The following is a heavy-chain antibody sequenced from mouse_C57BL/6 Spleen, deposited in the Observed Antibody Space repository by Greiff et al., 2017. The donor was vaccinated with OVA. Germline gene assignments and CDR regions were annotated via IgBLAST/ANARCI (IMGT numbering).Heavy chain of an antibody. CDR2: IRSKSSNYAT. Sequence: EVMLVESGGGLVQPKGSLKLSCAASGFTFNTYAMHWVRQAPGKGLEWVARIRSKSSNYATYYADSVKDRFTISRDDSQSMLYLQMNNLKTEDTAMYYCVRGGYYYGSSYVEGAMDYWGQGTSVTVSS. D-gene: IGHD1-1*01. CDR1: GFTFNTYA. J-gene: IGHJ4*01. V-gene: IGHV10-3*01. CDR3: VRGGYYYGSSYVEGAMDY.